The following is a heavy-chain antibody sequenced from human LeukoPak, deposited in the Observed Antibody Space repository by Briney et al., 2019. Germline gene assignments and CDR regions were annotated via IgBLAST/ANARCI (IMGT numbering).Heavy chain of an antibody. CDR2: ITWNGGTI. D-gene: IGHD3-22*01. J-gene: IGHJ4*02. Sequence: GGSLRLSCAASGFTSDDYAMHWVRQAPGKGLDWVSGITWNGGTIGYADSVKGRFTISRDNSKNTLFMQMNSLRAEDTAVYYCAKDFYDSSGSRYDYWGQGTLVTVSS. CDR1: GFTSDDYA. V-gene: IGHV3-9*02. CDR3: AKDFYDSSGSRYDY.